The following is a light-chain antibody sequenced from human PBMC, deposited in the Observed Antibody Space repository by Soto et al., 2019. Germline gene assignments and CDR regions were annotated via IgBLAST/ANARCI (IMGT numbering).Light chain of an antibody. CDR3: QQNSSYPST. CDR2: GAS. Sequence: IELTQSPSTLSASPGDRVTITCRASQGINTYLSWYQQKPGKVPQLLIYGASILQSGVPARFSGSGSGTEFTLTISSLQAEDFAIYYCQQNSSYPSTFGGGTKVDI. V-gene: IGKV1-9*01. CDR1: QGINTY. J-gene: IGKJ4*01.